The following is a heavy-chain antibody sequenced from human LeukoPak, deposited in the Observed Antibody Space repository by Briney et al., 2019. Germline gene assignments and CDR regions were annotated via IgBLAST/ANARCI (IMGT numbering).Heavy chain of an antibody. Sequence: PGGSLRLSCAASGFTFSSYAMSWVRQAPGKGLEWVSAISASGGSTYYVDSVKGRFTISRDNSKNTLFLQMNSLRAEDTALYYCAKRIAAAGPYFDYWGLGILVTVSS. CDR3: AKRIAAAGPYFDY. V-gene: IGHV3-23*01. CDR1: GFTFSSYA. D-gene: IGHD6-13*01. CDR2: ISASGGST. J-gene: IGHJ4*02.